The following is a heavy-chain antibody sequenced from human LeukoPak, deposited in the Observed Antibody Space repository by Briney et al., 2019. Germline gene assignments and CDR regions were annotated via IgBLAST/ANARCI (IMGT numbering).Heavy chain of an antibody. D-gene: IGHD3-10*01. Sequence: ASVTVSCKASGYTFTGCSMHWVRQAPGQGLEWMGWINPDSGGAIYSQKFQGRVNMTRDASISTAYMELSGLRSDDTAVYYCARDSGDPSKNDFDYWGQGTLVTVSS. V-gene: IGHV1-2*02. CDR3: ARDSGDPSKNDFDY. J-gene: IGHJ4*02. CDR1: GYTFTGCS. CDR2: INPDSGGA.